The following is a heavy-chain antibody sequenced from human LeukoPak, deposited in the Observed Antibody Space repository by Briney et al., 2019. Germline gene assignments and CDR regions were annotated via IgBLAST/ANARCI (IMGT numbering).Heavy chain of an antibody. CDR3: ARGLVPAAFDF. D-gene: IGHD2-2*01. CDR2: ITGSSDFM. V-gene: IGHV3-21*01. Sequence: GGSLRPSCAASGFAFSDSSMNWVRQVPGTGLEWVSSITGSSDFMSYGASVKGRFTVSRDNAKNSIYLHMNSLRVEDTAVYYCARGLVPAAFDFWGQGTLVTVSS. J-gene: IGHJ4*02. CDR1: GFAFSDSS.